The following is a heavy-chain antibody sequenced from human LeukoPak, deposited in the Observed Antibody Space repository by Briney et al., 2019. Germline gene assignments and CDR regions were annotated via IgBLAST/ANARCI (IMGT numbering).Heavy chain of an antibody. V-gene: IGHV3-21*01. D-gene: IGHD3-22*01. Sequence: GGSLRLSCAASAFTFSSYSMNWVRQAPGKGLEWVSSISSSSSYIYYADSVKGRFTISRDNAKNSLYLQMNSLRAEDTAVYYCARPQYYDSSGYLKFDYWGQGTLVTVSS. CDR1: AFTFSSYS. J-gene: IGHJ4*02. CDR3: ARPQYYDSSGYLKFDY. CDR2: ISSSSSYI.